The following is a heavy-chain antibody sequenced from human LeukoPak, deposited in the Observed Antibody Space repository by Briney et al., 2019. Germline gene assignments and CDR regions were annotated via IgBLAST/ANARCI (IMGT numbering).Heavy chain of an antibody. Sequence: PGGSLRLSCAASGFTFSSYAMSWVRQAPGKGLEWVSAISGSGGSTYYADSVKGRFTISRDNSKNTLYLQMNSLRAEDTAVYYCAKLGVPSAYYYYGMDVWGQGTTVTVSS. CDR1: GFTFSSYA. CDR3: AKLGVPSAYYYYGMDV. CDR2: ISGSGGST. V-gene: IGHV3-23*01. D-gene: IGHD3-16*01. J-gene: IGHJ6*02.